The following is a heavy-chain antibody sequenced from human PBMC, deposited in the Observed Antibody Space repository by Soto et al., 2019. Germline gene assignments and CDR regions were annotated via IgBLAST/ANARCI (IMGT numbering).Heavy chain of an antibody. CDR2: INPSGGST. V-gene: IGHV1-46*01. CDR3: ARDRSEQHMSAGFAP. CDR1: GCTFTSYY. Sequence: QVQLVQSGAEVKKPGASVKVTCKASGCTFTSYYMHWVRQAPGQGLEWMGIINPSGGSTSYAQKFQGRVTMTRDTSTSTVYMELISLRSEDTAVYYCARDRSEQHMSAGFAPWGQGTLVTVSS. J-gene: IGHJ5*02. D-gene: IGHD2-21*01.